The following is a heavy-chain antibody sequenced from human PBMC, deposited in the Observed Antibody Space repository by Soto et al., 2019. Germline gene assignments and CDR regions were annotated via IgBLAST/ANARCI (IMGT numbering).Heavy chain of an antibody. Sequence: GGSLRLSCAASGFTFSSYAMHWVRQAPGKGLEWVAVISYDGSNKYYADSVKGRFTISRDNSKNTLYLQMNSLRAEDTAVYYCARDENGWFDPWGQGTLVTVSS. CDR1: GFTFSSYA. V-gene: IGHV3-30-3*01. CDR2: ISYDGSNK. CDR3: ARDENGWFDP. J-gene: IGHJ5*02.